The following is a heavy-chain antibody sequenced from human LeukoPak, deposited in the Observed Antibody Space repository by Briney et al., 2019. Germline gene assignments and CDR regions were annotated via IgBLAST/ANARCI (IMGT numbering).Heavy chain of an antibody. D-gene: IGHD5-12*01. V-gene: IGHV3-23*01. J-gene: IGHJ4*02. Sequence: PGGSLRLSCEVSGFTFSTYAMSWVRQAPGKGLEWVSTISGSGGSTYYADSVKGRFTISRDNSKDTLYLQMNSLRAEDTAVYYCAKEYSGYDFDYWGQGTLVTVSS. CDR3: AKEYSGYDFDY. CDR2: ISGSGGST. CDR1: GFTFSTYA.